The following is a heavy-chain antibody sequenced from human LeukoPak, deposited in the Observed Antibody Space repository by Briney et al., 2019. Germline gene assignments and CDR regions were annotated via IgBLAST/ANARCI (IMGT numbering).Heavy chain of an antibody. CDR2: ISGSGGST. V-gene: IGHV3-23*01. Sequence: GGSLRLSCAASGFTLSSYAMSWVRQAPGKGLEWVSAISGSGGSTYYADSVKGRFTISRDNSKNTLYLQMNSLRAGDTAVYYCARDGDSSGYFDYWGQGTLVTVSS. D-gene: IGHD3-22*01. CDR3: ARDGDSSGYFDY. J-gene: IGHJ4*02. CDR1: GFTLSSYA.